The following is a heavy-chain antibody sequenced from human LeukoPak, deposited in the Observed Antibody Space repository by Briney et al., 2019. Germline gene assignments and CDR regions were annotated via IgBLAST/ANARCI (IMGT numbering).Heavy chain of an antibody. CDR1: GGSISSYY. D-gene: IGHD4-11*01. Sequence: SETLFLTCTVSGGSISSYYWSWIRQPPGKGLEWIGYIYYSGSTNYNPSLKSRVTISVDTSKNQFSLKLSSVTAADTAVYYCARCKEVTDWYFDLWGRGTLVTVSS. CDR3: ARCKEVTDWYFDL. J-gene: IGHJ2*01. CDR2: IYYSGST. V-gene: IGHV4-59*01.